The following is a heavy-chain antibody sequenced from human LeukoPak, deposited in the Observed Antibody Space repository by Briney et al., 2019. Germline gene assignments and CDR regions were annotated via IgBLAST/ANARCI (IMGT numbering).Heavy chain of an antibody. V-gene: IGHV1-69*05. CDR1: GGTFSSYA. Sequence: ASVKVSCKASGGTFSSYAISWVRQAPGQGLGWMGGIIPIFGTANYAQKFQGRVTITTDESTSTAYMELSSLRSEDTAVYYRARGLYYYDSSGYDYYYMDVWGKGTTVTVSS. D-gene: IGHD3-22*01. CDR3: ARGLYYYDSSGYDYYYMDV. J-gene: IGHJ6*03. CDR2: IIPIFGTA.